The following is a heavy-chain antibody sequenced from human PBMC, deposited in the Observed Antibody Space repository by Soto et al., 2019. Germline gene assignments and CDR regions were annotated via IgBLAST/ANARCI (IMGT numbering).Heavy chain of an antibody. CDR3: ARDRWGSRVFDY. D-gene: IGHD1-26*01. J-gene: IGHJ4*02. Sequence: SETLSLTCTFSGCSISSGGYYWSWIRQHPGKGLEWIGYIYYSGSTYYNPSLKSRVTISVDTSKNQFSLKLSSVTAADTAVYYCARDRWGSRVFDYWGQGTLVTVSS. CDR1: GCSISSGGYY. CDR2: IYYSGST. V-gene: IGHV4-31*03.